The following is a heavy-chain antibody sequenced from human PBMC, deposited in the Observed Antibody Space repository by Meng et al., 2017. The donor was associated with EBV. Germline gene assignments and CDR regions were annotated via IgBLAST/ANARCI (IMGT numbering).Heavy chain of an antibody. CDR3: ASESGRGYTPDY. CDR2: FLPRLGAP. Sequence: QATWVHSEADVQQPGSSVKGSCKTSGGPLRYYAISWVRKAPGQGLGWLGGFLPRLGAPNYAQKFHGRVKITADESTSTHYMDLSSLRSEDTAIYYCASESGRGYTPDYWGQGTLVTVSS. CDR1: GGPLRYYA. J-gene: IGHJ4*02. V-gene: IGHV1-69*01. D-gene: IGHD3-10*01.